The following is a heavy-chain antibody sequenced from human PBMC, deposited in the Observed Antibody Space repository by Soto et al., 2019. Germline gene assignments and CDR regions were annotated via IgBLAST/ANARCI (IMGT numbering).Heavy chain of an antibody. J-gene: IGHJ6*02. V-gene: IGHV1-69*13. CDR3: ASYSNYYYYYGMDV. CDR2: IIPIFGTA. Sequence: GASVKVSCKASGGTFSSDAISWVRQAPGQGLEWMGGIIPIFGTANYAQKFQGRVTITADESTSTAYMELSSLRSEDTAVYYCASYSNYYYYYGMDVWGQGTTVTVSS. D-gene: IGHD4-4*01. CDR1: GGTFSSDA.